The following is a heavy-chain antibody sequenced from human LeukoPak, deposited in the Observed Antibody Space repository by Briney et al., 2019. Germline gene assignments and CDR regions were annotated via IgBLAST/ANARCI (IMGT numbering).Heavy chain of an antibody. V-gene: IGHV3-23*01. Sequence: PGGSLRLSCAASGFRFSSYAMSWVRQAPAKGLEWVSAISGSGGSTYYADSVKGRFTISRDNSKNTLYLQMNSLRAEDTAVYYCAKDTVTLSVYYYYGMDVWGQGTTVTGSS. CDR3: AKDTVTLSVYYYYGMDV. CDR1: GFRFSSYA. CDR2: ISGSGGST. D-gene: IGHD4-17*01. J-gene: IGHJ6*02.